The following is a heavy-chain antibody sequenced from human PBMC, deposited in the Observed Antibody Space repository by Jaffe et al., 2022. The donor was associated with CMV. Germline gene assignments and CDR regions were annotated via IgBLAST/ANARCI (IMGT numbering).Heavy chain of an antibody. D-gene: IGHD3-22*01. CDR1: GGSISSYY. CDR3: ARQAYYYDSSGQGDAFDI. CDR2: IYYSGST. V-gene: IGHV4-59*08. J-gene: IGHJ3*02. Sequence: QVQLQESGPGLVKPSETLSLTCTVSGGSISSYYWSWIRQPPGKGLEWIGYIYYSGSTNYNPSLKSRVTISVDTSKNQFSLKLSSVTAADTAVYYCARQAYYYDSSGQGDAFDIWGQGTMVTVSS.